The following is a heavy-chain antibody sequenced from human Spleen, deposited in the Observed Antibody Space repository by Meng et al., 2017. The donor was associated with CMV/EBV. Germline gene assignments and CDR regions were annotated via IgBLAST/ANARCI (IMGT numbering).Heavy chain of an antibody. V-gene: IGHV3-9*01. D-gene: IGHD3-3*01. CDR1: GFTFDDYS. Sequence: SLKISCAASGFTFDDYSMHWVRQAPGKGLEWVSGISWNSDNKGYADSVKGRFTISRDNAKNSLYLQMNSLRREDTALYYCVKDIGKFDFWSDYYGMDVWGQGTTVTVSS. J-gene: IGHJ6*02. CDR2: ISWNSDNK. CDR3: VKDIGKFDFWSDYYGMDV.